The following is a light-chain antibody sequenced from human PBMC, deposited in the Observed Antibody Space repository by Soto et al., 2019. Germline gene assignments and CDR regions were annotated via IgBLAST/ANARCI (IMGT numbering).Light chain of an antibody. CDR3: SSYAGNNIFV. CDR1: SSDVGTYYF. V-gene: IGLV2-23*01. CDR2: DGT. Sequence: QSVLTQPASVSGSLGQSITISCTGSSSDVGTYYFVSWYQQHPGKVTKLMIYDGTKRPSGVSGCFSGSKSGNTASMTIAGLHAEDEANYYCSSYAGNNIFVFGTGTKVTVL. J-gene: IGLJ1*01.